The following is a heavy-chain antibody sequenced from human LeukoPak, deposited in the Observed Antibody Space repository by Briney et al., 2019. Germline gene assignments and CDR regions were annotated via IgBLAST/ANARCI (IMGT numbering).Heavy chain of an antibody. D-gene: IGHD3-9*01. V-gene: IGHV6-1*01. Sequence: SQTLSLTCAISGDSVSSNSAAWNWIRQSPSRGLDWLGRTYYRSKWYNDYAVVVKSRITINPDTSKNQFSRQLNSVTPQDTAVYYCARAVDYDILTGYYTTPYYFDYWGQGTLVTVSS. CDR2: TYYRSKWYN. CDR3: ARAVDYDILTGYYTTPYYFDY. CDR1: GDSVSSNSAA. J-gene: IGHJ4*02.